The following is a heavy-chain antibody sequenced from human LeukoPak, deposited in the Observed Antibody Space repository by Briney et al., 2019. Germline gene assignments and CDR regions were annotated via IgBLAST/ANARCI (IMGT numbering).Heavy chain of an antibody. CDR3: ARERASVAGTNYYYGMDV. CDR2: IIPIFGTA. Sequence: ASVKVSCNASGGTFSSYAISWVRKAPGQGLEWMGGIIPIFGTANYAQKFQGRVTITADESTSTAYMELSSLRSEDTAVYYCARERASVAGTNYYYGMDVWGQGTTVTVSS. D-gene: IGHD6-19*01. V-gene: IGHV1-69*13. CDR1: GGTFSSYA. J-gene: IGHJ6*02.